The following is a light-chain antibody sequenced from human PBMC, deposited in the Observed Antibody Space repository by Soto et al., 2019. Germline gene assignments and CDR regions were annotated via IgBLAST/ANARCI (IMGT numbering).Light chain of an antibody. CDR1: QSISTY. Sequence: LLTQSPATLSVSPGQRVTLSCRASQSISTYLAWYQQRPGQPSRLLIYDASNRATGIPARFSGSGSGTDFVLTISRLEPEDFAVYYCQQYGDLPFTFGPGTKVDIK. CDR3: QQYGDLPFT. CDR2: DAS. V-gene: IGKV3-11*01. J-gene: IGKJ3*01.